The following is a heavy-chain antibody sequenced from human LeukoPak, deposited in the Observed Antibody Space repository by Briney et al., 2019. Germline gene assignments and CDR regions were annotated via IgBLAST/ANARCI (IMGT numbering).Heavy chain of an antibody. Sequence: PSETLSLTCTVSGGSISSSSYYWGWIRQPPGKGLEWIGSIYYSGSPYYNPSLKSRVTISVDTSKNQFSLKLSSVTAADTAVYYCARATSGWSSIFDYWGQGTLVTVSS. CDR2: IYYSGSP. J-gene: IGHJ4*02. CDR3: ARATSGWSSIFDY. CDR1: GGSISSSSYY. V-gene: IGHV4-39*07. D-gene: IGHD2-15*01.